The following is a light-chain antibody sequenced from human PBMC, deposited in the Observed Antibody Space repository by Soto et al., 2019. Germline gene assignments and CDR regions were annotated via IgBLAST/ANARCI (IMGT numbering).Light chain of an antibody. J-gene: IGKJ2*01. CDR3: QHYYSRPFT. V-gene: IGKV4-1*01. CDR1: QSVFFSSNSENY. CDR2: WAS. Sequence: DIVLTQSPDSLAVSLGERATINCKSSQSVFFSSNSENYLAWYQQTPGQPPKLLIYWASTRESGVPDRVSGSRSGTDFKLTISSLQAEDVAVYFCQHYYSRPFTFGQGTKLEIK.